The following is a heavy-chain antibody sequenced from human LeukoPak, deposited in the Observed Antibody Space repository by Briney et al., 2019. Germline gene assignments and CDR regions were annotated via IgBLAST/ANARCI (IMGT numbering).Heavy chain of an antibody. V-gene: IGHV3-7*04. J-gene: IGHJ4*02. CDR1: GFKFSDYW. CDR3: VRLAFHFDS. CDR2: IKYDGIDT. Sequence: GGSLRLSCAASGFKFSDYWMTWGRQAPGKGPEWVASIKYDGIDTYYVDSLRGRFTISRDDAKNSLYLQMNSLRAEDTAVYFCVRLAFHFDSWGQGILVTVSS.